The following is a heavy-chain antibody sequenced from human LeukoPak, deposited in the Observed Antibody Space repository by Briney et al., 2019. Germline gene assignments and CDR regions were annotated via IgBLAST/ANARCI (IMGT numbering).Heavy chain of an antibody. CDR2: ICGSGGST. Sequence: PGGSLRLSCAASGFTFSSYAMSWVRQAPGKGLEWVSAICGSGGSTYYADSVKGRFTISRDNSKNTLYLQMNSLRAEDTGVYYCAKVLRVTGTTFAYWGQGTLVTVSS. CDR1: GFTFSSYA. V-gene: IGHV3-23*01. J-gene: IGHJ4*02. D-gene: IGHD1-7*01. CDR3: AKVLRVTGTTFAY.